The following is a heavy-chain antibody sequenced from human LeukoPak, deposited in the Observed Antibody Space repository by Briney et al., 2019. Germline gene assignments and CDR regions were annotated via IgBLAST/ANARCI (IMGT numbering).Heavy chain of an antibody. V-gene: IGHV3-49*04. CDR1: GFTFGGYT. D-gene: IGHD5-24*01. Sequence: PGRSLRLSCTASGFTFGGYTMSWVRQAPGKGLEWVGFIRSKAYGGTTEYAASVKGRFTISRDDSKSIAYLQMSSLKTEGTAVYYCTRDQGRRDGWYYYNYMDVWGKGTTVTVSS. CDR3: TRDQGRRDGWYYYNYMDV. CDR2: IRSKAYGGTT. J-gene: IGHJ6*03.